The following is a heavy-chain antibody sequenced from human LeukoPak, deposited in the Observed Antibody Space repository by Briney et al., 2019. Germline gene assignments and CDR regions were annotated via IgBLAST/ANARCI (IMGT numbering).Heavy chain of an antibody. V-gene: IGHV3-33*01. CDR2: IWYDGSNK. CDR1: GFTFSSYG. CDR3: ARGTVAGIASHDNWFDP. J-gene: IGHJ5*02. D-gene: IGHD6-19*01. Sequence: GGSLRLSCAASGFTFSSYGMHWVRQAPGKGLEWVAVIWYDGSNKYYADSVKGRFTISRDNSKNTLYLQMNSLRAEDTAVYYCARGTVAGIASHDNWFDPWGQGTLVTVSS.